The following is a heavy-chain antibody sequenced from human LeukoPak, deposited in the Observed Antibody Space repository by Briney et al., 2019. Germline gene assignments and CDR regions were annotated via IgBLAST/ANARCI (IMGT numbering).Heavy chain of an antibody. D-gene: IGHD2-15*01. Sequence: GEPLKISCQVSGYTFPTSWIGWLRQMPGKALEWMGIIYPADSDTRYNPSFEGQVTISADKSISTAYLQWSSLKASDTAMYYCARRYCSGGTCYFDYWGQGTLVTVSS. CDR1: GYTFPTSW. V-gene: IGHV5-51*01. CDR2: IYPADSDT. CDR3: ARRYCSGGTCYFDY. J-gene: IGHJ4*02.